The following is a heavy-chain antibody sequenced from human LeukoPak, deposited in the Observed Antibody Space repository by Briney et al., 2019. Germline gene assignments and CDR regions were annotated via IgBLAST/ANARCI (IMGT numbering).Heavy chain of an antibody. Sequence: ASVKVSCKASGSTFTGYYMHWVRQAPGQGLEWMGWINPNSGGTNYAQKFQGRVTMTRDTSISTAYMELSSLRSEDTAVYYCARLTLKYGSGSYAYWGQGALVTVSS. V-gene: IGHV1-2*02. J-gene: IGHJ4*02. CDR1: GSTFTGYY. CDR3: ARLTLKYGSGSYAY. D-gene: IGHD3-10*01. CDR2: INPNSGGT.